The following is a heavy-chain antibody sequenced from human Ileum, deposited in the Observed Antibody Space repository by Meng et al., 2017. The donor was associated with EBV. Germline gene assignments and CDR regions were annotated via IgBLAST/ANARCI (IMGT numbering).Heavy chain of an antibody. V-gene: IGHV4-34*01. CDR2: INHSGST. D-gene: IGHD3-10*01. CDR1: GGSVSGYY. CDR3: ARGNKVSDRGFDY. J-gene: IGHJ4*02. Sequence: VQLPQWGGGLLKPSETLSLTCAVYGGSVSGYYWSWIRQPPGKGLEWIGEINHSGSTNYNPSLKSRVTISVDTSKNQFSLKLSSVTAADTAVYYCARGNKVSDRGFDYWGQGTLVTVSS.